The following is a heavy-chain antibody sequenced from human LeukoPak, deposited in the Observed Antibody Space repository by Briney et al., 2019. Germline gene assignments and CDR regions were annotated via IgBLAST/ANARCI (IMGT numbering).Heavy chain of an antibody. Sequence: SGGSLRLSCAASGFTFDDYAMHWVRQAPGKGLEWVSGISWNSGSMGYADSVKGRFTISRDNAKNSLYLQMNSLRAEDTALCYCAKTKDLGGSCLDYWGQGTLVTVSS. CDR3: AKTKDLGGSCLDY. J-gene: IGHJ4*02. CDR2: ISWNSGSM. D-gene: IGHD2-15*01. CDR1: GFTFDDYA. V-gene: IGHV3-9*01.